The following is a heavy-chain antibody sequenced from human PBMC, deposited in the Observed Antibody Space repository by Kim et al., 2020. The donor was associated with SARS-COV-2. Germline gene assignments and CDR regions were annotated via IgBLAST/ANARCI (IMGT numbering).Heavy chain of an antibody. CDR1: GGSISSYY. V-gene: IGHV4-59*01. CDR3: ARGTVVGPEDY. D-gene: IGHD2-15*01. J-gene: IGHJ4*02. CDR2: IYYSGST. Sequence: SETLSLTCTVSGGSISSYYWSWIRQPPGKGLEWIGYIYYSGSTNYNPSLKSRVTISVDTSKNQFSLKLSSVTAADTAVYYCARGTVVGPEDYWGQGTLVT.